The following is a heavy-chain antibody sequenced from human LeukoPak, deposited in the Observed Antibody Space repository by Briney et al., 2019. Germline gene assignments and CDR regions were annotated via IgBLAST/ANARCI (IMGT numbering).Heavy chain of an antibody. Sequence: GGSLRLSCAAAGFTFSSYAMSWVRQAPGKGLEWVSAISGSGGNTYYADAVKGRFTIYRDNSKNTLYLQMNSLRAEERAVYYCAKGNPGIAVAGSFYYYYGMDVWGQGTTVTVSS. CDR1: GFTFSSYA. D-gene: IGHD6-19*01. CDR2: ISGSGGNT. J-gene: IGHJ6*02. V-gene: IGHV3-23*01. CDR3: AKGNPGIAVAGSFYYYYGMDV.